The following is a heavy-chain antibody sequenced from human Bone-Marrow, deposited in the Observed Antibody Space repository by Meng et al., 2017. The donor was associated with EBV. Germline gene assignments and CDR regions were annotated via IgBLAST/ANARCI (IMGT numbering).Heavy chain of an antibody. V-gene: IGHV4-61*03. Sequence: QVPPQESGPVRVKPSETLSLTCTVSGGSVNTGSYYWSWIRSPPGKGLEYLGHVYYTARTNYNPSLKSRVSISVDTSKNHFSLRLNSATAADTAIYYCARIGYSSGWYATDYWGQGTLVTVFS. CDR2: VYYTART. CDR3: ARIGYSSGWYATDY. CDR1: GGSVNTGSYY. D-gene: IGHD6-19*01. J-gene: IGHJ4*02.